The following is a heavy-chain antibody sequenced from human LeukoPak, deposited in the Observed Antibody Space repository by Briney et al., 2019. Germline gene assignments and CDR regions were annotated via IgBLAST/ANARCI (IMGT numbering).Heavy chain of an antibody. J-gene: IGHJ4*02. Sequence: ASVKGSCKASGYTFTDFGISWVRQAPGQGLEWMGWSSAYNGDTKYAQKFQGRVTMTTDTSTSTAYMELRSLRSDDTAVFYCTRDLGTYTSYSSIFFDYWGQGTLVTVSS. CDR1: GYTFTDFG. V-gene: IGHV1-18*01. D-gene: IGHD3-10*01. CDR2: SSAYNGDT. CDR3: TRDLGTYTSYSSIFFDY.